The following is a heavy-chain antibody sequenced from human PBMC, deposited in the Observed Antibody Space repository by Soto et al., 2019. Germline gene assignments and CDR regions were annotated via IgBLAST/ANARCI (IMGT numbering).Heavy chain of an antibody. CDR3: ARDPGAASFDF. V-gene: IGHV1-18*01. J-gene: IGHJ4*02. Sequence: ASVKVSCKASGYTFTNYGISWVRQAPGEGLEWVGWINTSNDNKLYAQKLQGRLTLTTDTSTSTAYMDLTTLRSDNTAVYFCARDPGAASFDFWAQGTLVTVSS. CDR2: INTSNDNK. CDR1: GYTFTNYG. D-gene: IGHD2-15*01.